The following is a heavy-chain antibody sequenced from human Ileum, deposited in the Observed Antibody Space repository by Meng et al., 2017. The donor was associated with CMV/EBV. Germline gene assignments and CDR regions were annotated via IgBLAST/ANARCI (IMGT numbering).Heavy chain of an antibody. CDR2: VNNRGRT. J-gene: IGHJ1*01. D-gene: IGHD5-24*01. CDR1: GEPLNGFF. V-gene: IGHV4-34*02. Sequence: QGPLQQGGAGLLKPSETLSLTCAVSGEPLNGFFCSWIRQPPGRGLEWIGEVNNRGRTNYNPSLKSRLTISIDTSKRQLSLMVTSVTAADSAIYYCASGRLQFTPSALQHWGPGTLVTVSS. CDR3: ASGRLQFTPSALQH.